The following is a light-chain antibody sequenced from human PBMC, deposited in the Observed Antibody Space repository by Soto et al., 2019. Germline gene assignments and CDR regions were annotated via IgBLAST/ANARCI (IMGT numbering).Light chain of an antibody. Sequence: DIVLTQSPCTLSLSPVERATLSFMASQSVRSTSLAWYQQKPGQAPRLLIYGASSRATGIPDRFSGGGSGTDFTLTISRLEPEDFAVYYCQHYGSSPPINFGQGTRLEIK. CDR2: GAS. J-gene: IGKJ5*01. CDR1: QSVRSTS. CDR3: QHYGSSPPIN. V-gene: IGKV3-20*01.